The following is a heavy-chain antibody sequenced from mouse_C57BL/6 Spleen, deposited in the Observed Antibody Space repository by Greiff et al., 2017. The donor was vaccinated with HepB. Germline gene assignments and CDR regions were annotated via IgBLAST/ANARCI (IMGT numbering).Heavy chain of an antibody. CDR1: GFNIKNTY. CDR2: IDPANGNT. Sequence: EVQLQQSVAELVRPGASVKLSCTASGFNIKNTYMHWVKQRPEQGLEWIGRIDPANGNTKYAPKFQGKATITADTSSNTSYLQLSSLTSEDTAIYYCASYVYALYSAMDYWGQGTSVTVSS. J-gene: IGHJ4*01. CDR3: ASYVYALYSAMDY. D-gene: IGHD2-2*01. V-gene: IGHV14-3*01.